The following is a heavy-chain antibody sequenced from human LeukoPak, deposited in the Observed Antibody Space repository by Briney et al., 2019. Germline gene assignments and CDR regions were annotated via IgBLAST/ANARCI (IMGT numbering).Heavy chain of an antibody. Sequence: GGSLRLSCAASGFYFANYAMSWVRQAPGKGLEWVSATVGGGSPNTYHADSVKGRFTISRDNSKNTLFLQMNSLRAEDTAIYHCTKAPIVSCSGAFCYPFDSWGQGTLVTVSS. CDR3: TKAPIVSCSGAFCYPFDS. CDR1: GFYFANYA. CDR2: TVGGGSPNT. J-gene: IGHJ4*02. V-gene: IGHV3-23*01. D-gene: IGHD2-15*01.